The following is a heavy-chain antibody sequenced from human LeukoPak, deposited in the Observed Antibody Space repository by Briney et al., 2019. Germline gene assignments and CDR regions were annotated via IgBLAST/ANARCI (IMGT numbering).Heavy chain of an antibody. V-gene: IGHV1-69*02. D-gene: IGHD3-10*01. CDR2: IIPIHGIA. CDR3: ASLRWFGQLEH. CDR1: GGTFSSYT. J-gene: IGHJ1*01. Sequence: SVKVSCKASGGTFSSYTISWVPQAPGQGLEWMGRIIPIHGIANYAQKFQGRVTITADKSTSTAYMELSSLRSEDTAVYYCASLRWFGQLEHWGQGTLVTVSS.